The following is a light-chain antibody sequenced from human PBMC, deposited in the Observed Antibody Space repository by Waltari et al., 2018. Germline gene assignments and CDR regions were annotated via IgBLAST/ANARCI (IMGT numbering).Light chain of an antibody. J-gene: IGKJ1*01. Sequence: EIVLTQSPGHLSLSPGERATLSCRASQRFTRALAWYQQKPGQAPRLLIYDASTRAIGIPDRFSGGGSGTDFSLNISRLEPKDFAVYYCQHYVRLPVTFGQGTTVEIK. CDR3: QHYVRLPVT. CDR1: QRFTRA. V-gene: IGKV3-20*01. CDR2: DAS.